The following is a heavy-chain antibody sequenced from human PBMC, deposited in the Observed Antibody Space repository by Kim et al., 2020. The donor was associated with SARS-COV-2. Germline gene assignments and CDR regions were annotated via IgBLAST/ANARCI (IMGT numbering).Heavy chain of an antibody. J-gene: IGHJ4*02. Sequence: AGAVKGRFTISRDDSKNTAYLQMNSLKTEDTAVYYCTRHGLGSSWFTAGYWGQGTLVTVSS. CDR3: TRHGLGSSWFTAGY. V-gene: IGHV3-73*01. D-gene: IGHD6-13*01.